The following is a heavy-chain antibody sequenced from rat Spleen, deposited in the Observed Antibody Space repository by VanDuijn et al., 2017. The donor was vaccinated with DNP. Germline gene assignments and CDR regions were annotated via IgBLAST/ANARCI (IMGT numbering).Heavy chain of an antibody. V-gene: IGHV5-25*01. CDR1: GFTFSNYA. Sequence: EVQLVESGGGPVQPGRSMKLSCAASGFTFSNYAMAWVRQAPTKGLEWVASISNTGDNTYYSDSVKGRFSLSRDNAKSTLYLQVNSLRSEDTATYYCAKGPNYGGWSDYFDYWGQGVMVTVSS. D-gene: IGHD1-11*01. CDR2: ISNTGDNT. J-gene: IGHJ2*01. CDR3: AKGPNYGGWSDYFDY.